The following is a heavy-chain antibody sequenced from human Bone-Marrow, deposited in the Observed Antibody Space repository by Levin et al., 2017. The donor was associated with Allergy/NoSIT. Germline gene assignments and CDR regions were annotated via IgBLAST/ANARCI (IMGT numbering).Heavy chain of an antibody. CDR3: VKDGQYHDCDFWYGLDV. CDR2: INWDSGNI. J-gene: IGHJ6*02. D-gene: IGHD3-3*01. CDR1: GFNFDDYA. Sequence: GGSLRLSCTASGFNFDDYAMHWVRQTPGKGLEWVAVINWDSGNIGYADSVKGRFTISRDNAENSLYLQMNSLRPEDTALYYCVKDGQYHDCDFWYGLDVWGQGTRVTVSS. V-gene: IGHV3-9*01.